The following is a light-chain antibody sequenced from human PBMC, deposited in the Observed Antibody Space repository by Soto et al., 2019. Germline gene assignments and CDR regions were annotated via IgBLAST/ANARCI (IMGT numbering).Light chain of an antibody. CDR3: SSYTSTSTRV. V-gene: IGLV2-14*01. CDR1: SSDVGGYNY. CDR2: EVS. J-gene: IGLJ1*01. Sequence: QSVLTQPPSASGSPGQSVAISCTGTSSDVGGYNYVSWYQQHPGKAPKLMIYEVSNRPSGVSDRFSGSKSGNTASLTISGLQAEDEAEYYCSSYTSTSTRVFGTGTKVTVL.